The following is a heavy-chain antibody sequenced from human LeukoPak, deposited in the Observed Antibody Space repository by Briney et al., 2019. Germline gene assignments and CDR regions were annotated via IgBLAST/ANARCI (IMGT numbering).Heavy chain of an antibody. Sequence: SETLSLTCTVSGYSISSGYYWGWIRQPPGKGLEWIGSIYHNGSTYYNPSLKSRVTISVDTSKNQFSLKLSSVTAADTAVYYCAREGYYYDSSGYWFAFDIWGQGTMVTVSS. CDR1: GYSISSGYY. J-gene: IGHJ3*02. CDR2: IYHNGST. D-gene: IGHD3-22*01. CDR3: AREGYYYDSSGYWFAFDI. V-gene: IGHV4-38-2*02.